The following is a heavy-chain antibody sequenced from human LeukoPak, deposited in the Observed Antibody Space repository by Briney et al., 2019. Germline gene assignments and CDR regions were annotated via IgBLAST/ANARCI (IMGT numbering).Heavy chain of an antibody. J-gene: IGHJ4*02. V-gene: IGHV3-48*03. D-gene: IGHD6-19*01. CDR1: GFPFSIYE. CDR3: ALLAVASDFDY. Sequence: GGSLRLSCAVSGFPFSIYEMNWVRQAPGKGLEWVSNIGSSGTIRYYADSVKGRFSISRDNAKNSLYLQMNSLRVEDTGVYYCALLAVASDFDYWGQAALVTVSS. CDR2: IGSSGTIR.